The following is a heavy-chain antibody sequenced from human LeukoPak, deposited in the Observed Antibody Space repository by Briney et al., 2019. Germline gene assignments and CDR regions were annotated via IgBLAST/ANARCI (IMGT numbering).Heavy chain of an antibody. CDR3: ARGGNYYPTDY. V-gene: IGHV3-30-3*01. D-gene: IGHD3-22*01. Sequence: PGGSLRLSCAASGFTFSSYAMHWVRQAPGKGLEWVAVISYDGSNKYYADSVKGRFTISRDNSKNTLYLQMNSLRAEDTAVYYCARGGNYYPTDYWGQGTLVTVSS. CDR1: GFTFSSYA. CDR2: ISYDGSNK. J-gene: IGHJ4*02.